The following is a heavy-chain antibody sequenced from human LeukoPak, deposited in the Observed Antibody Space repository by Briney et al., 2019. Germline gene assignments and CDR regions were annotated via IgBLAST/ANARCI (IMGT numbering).Heavy chain of an antibody. Sequence: GGSLRLSCAASGFTFSGYSLSWVRQAPGKGLEWVSAINSVATTFYADSVKGRFTISRDNSKHTLYLQMHSLRAEDTAVYYCAKHLPYYFDYWGQGTLVTVSS. D-gene: IGHD3-3*02. CDR2: INSVATT. CDR1: GFTFSGYS. CDR3: AKHLPYYFDY. V-gene: IGHV3-23*01. J-gene: IGHJ4*02.